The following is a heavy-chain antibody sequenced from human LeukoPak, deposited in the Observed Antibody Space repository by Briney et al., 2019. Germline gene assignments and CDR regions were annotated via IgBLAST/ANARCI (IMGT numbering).Heavy chain of an antibody. Sequence: RGSLRLSCAASGFTFRSYAMHWVRQAPGKGLEWVALMSYDGSDEYYADSVRGRFTISRDNSKNTLYLQMNSLRAEDTAAYYCARVPAAAYSFFDYWGQGTLVTVSS. V-gene: IGHV3-30*04. CDR2: MSYDGSDE. D-gene: IGHD6-13*01. J-gene: IGHJ4*02. CDR1: GFTFRSYA. CDR3: ARVPAAAYSFFDY.